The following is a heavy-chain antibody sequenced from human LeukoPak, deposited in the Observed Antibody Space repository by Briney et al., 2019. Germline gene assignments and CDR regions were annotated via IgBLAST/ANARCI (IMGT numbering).Heavy chain of an antibody. J-gene: IGHJ3*02. V-gene: IGHV3-74*01. CDR3: ARDYGDYVDMAFDI. D-gene: IGHD4-17*01. Sequence: QPGGSLRLSCAASGFTFSSYWMHWVRQAPGKGLVWVSRINSDGSCTSYADSVKGRFTISRDNAKNTLYLQMNSLRAEDTAVYYCARDYGDYVDMAFDIWGQGTMVTVSS. CDR1: GFTFSSYW. CDR2: INSDGSCT.